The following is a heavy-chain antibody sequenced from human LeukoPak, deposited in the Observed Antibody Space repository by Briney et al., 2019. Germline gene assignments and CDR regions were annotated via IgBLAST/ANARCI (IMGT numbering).Heavy chain of an antibody. CDR2: ISGSGGST. CDR1: GFTFSSYG. Sequence: GGSLRLSCAASGFTFSSYGMSWVRQAPGKGLEWVSAISGSGGSTYYADSVKGRFTISRDNSKNTLYLQMNSLRAEDTAVYYCAKDRYYYDSSGYYYFDYWGQGTLVTVSS. CDR3: AKDRYYYDSSGYYYFDY. J-gene: IGHJ4*02. V-gene: IGHV3-23*01. D-gene: IGHD3-22*01.